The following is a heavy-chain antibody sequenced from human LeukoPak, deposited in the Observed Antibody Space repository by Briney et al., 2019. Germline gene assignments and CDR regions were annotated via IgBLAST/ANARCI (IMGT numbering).Heavy chain of an antibody. CDR1: GFTVSSNY. V-gene: IGHV3-53*01. Sequence: GGSLRLSCAASGFTVSSNYMSWVRQAPGKGLEWVSVIYSGGSTYYADSVKGRFTISRDNSKNTLYLQMNSLRAEDTAVYYCTREGDVIRYFDWPPSDAFDIWGQGTMVTVSS. CDR3: TREGDVIRYFDWPPSDAFDI. J-gene: IGHJ3*02. CDR2: IYSGGST. D-gene: IGHD3-9*01.